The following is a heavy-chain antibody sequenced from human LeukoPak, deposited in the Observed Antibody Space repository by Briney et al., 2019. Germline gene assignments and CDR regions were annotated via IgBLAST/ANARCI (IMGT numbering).Heavy chain of an antibody. CDR3: AKDHELWFGALHASDI. V-gene: IGHV3-23*01. D-gene: IGHD3-10*01. CDR2: ISGSGGST. Sequence: GGSLRLSCAASGFTFSSYAMSWVRQAPGKGLEWVSAISGSGGSTYYADSVKGRFTISRDNSKNTLYLQMNSLGAEDTAVYYCAKDHELWFGALHASDIWGQGTLVTVSS. J-gene: IGHJ4*02. CDR1: GFTFSSYA.